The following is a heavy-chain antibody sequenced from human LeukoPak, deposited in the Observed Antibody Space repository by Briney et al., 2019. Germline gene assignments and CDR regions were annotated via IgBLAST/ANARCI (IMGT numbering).Heavy chain of an antibody. CDR1: GFTFSSYA. Sequence: QPGGSLRLSCAASGFTFSSYAMSRVRQAPGKGLEWVSAISGSGGSTYYADSVKGRFTISRDNSKNTLYLQMNSLRAEDTAVYYCAKDRYLGINWYFDLWGRGTLVTVSS. V-gene: IGHV3-23*01. J-gene: IGHJ2*01. CDR3: AKDRYLGINWYFDL. D-gene: IGHD7-27*01. CDR2: ISGSGGST.